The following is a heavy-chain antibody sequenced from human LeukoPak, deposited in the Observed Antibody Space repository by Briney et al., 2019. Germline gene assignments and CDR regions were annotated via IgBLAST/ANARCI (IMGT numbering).Heavy chain of an antibody. CDR3: ARHVGGGDIVVVPAGFDP. Sequence: GASLKISFKGSGYRFTSYWIGWVRRMSGKGLGWMGIIYPGDSDTRYSPSFQGQVTISADKSISTAYLQWSSLKASDTAMYYCARHVGGGDIVVVPAGFDPWGQGTLVTVSS. CDR1: GYRFTSYW. V-gene: IGHV5-51*01. J-gene: IGHJ5*02. D-gene: IGHD2-2*01. CDR2: IYPGDSDT.